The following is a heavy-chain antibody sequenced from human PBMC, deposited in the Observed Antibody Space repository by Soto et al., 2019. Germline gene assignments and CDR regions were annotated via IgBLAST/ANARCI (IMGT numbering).Heavy chain of an antibody. Sequence: GGSLRLSCAASGFTFSSYGMHWVRQAPGKGLEWVAVIWYDGSNKYYADSVKGRFTISRDNSKNTLYLQMNSLRAEDTAVYYCARDGYSNSYNWFDPWGQGTLVTVSS. CDR2: IWYDGSNK. CDR1: GFTFSSYG. V-gene: IGHV3-33*01. CDR3: ARDGYSNSYNWFDP. J-gene: IGHJ5*02. D-gene: IGHD4-4*01.